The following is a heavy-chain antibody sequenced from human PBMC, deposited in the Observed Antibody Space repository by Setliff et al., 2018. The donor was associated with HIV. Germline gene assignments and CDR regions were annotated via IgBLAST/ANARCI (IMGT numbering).Heavy chain of an antibody. V-gene: IGHV4-4*09. J-gene: IGHJ6*03. D-gene: IGHD3-10*01. CDR3: ARGCHPRVGAYYYGSGSPRGSYYYYYMDV. CDR2: IHSSGST. Sequence: SETLSLTCTVSGGSISNYYWSWIRQPPGKGLEWIGYIHSSGSTNCNPSLKSRVTISIDASNNQFSLKLTSVTAADTAVYYCARGCHPRVGAYYYGSGSPRGSYYYYYMDVWGKGTTVTVSS. CDR1: GGSISNYY.